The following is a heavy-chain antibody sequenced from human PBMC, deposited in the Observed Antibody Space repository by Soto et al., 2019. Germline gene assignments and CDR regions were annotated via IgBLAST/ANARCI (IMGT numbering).Heavy chain of an antibody. CDR2: ISGSGGST. D-gene: IGHD3-22*01. CDR1: GFTFSSYA. CDR3: AKTPRDYYDSSGYYSLVD. J-gene: IGHJ4*02. V-gene: IGHV3-23*01. Sequence: GGSLRLSCAASGFTFSSYAMSWVRQAPGKGLEWVSAISGSGGSTYYADSVKGRFTISRDNSKNTLYLQMNSLRAEDTAVYYCAKTPRDYYDSSGYYSLVDWGQGTLVTVSS.